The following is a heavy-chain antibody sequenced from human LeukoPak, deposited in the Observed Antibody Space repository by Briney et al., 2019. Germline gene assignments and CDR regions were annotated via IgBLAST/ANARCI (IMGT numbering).Heavy chain of an antibody. CDR1: GGSFSGYY. J-gene: IGHJ6*02. CDR2: INHSGST. V-gene: IGHV4-34*01. D-gene: IGHD6-6*01. Sequence: QTSETLSLTCAVYGGSFSGYYWSWIRQPPGKGLEWIGEINHSGSTNSNPSLKSRVTISVDTSKNQCPLKLSSVTAADTAVYYCARGLVYYYYYGMDVWGQGTTVTVSS. CDR3: ARGLVYYYYYGMDV.